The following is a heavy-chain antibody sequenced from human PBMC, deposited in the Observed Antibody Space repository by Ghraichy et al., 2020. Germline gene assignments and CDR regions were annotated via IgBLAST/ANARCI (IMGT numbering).Heavy chain of an antibody. CDR3: ARARWQLPGEYFFDY. CDR1: ACRFSIYS. J-gene: IGHJ4*02. V-gene: IGHV3-48*01. CDR2: ISSSSSTT. D-gene: IGHD3-16*01. Sequence: SLTISRAASACRFSIYSMILVRQLPAKGLECLSYISSSSSTTYYADSVKGRFTLSRDNAKNSLYLQMNSLRAEDTAVHYCARARWQLPGEYFFDYWGQGALVTVSS.